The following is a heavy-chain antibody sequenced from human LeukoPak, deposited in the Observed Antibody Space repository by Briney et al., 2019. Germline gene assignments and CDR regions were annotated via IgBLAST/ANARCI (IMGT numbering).Heavy chain of an antibody. V-gene: IGHV3-33*08. J-gene: IGHJ4*02. CDR2: IWYDGSNK. CDR1: GYTFSNFG. D-gene: IGHD5-18*01. CDR3: ARVKFPLTWAMVNY. Sequence: GRSLRLSCAASGYTFSNFGMHWVRQAPGKGLEWVAVIWYDGSNKYYADSVKGRFTISRDNSKNTLYLQVNSLRAEDTAVYYCARVKFPLTWAMVNYWGQGTLVTVSS.